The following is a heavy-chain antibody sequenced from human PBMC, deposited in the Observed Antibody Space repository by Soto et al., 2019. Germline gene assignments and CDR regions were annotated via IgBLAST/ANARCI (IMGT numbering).Heavy chain of an antibody. D-gene: IGHD3-22*01. J-gene: IGHJ4*02. Sequence: GGSLGLSCAASGFTFSSYGMHWVRQAPGKGLEWVAVISYDGSNKYYADSVKGRFTISRDNSKNTLYLQMNSLRAEDTAVYYCAKGVIVVVITPSPFDYWGQGTLVTVSS. CDR3: AKGVIVVVITPSPFDY. CDR1: GFTFSSYG. CDR2: ISYDGSNK. V-gene: IGHV3-30*18.